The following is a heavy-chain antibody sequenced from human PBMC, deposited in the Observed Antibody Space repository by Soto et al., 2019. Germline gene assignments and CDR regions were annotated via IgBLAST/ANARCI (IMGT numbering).Heavy chain of an antibody. D-gene: IGHD3-10*01. V-gene: IGHV3-7*05. CDR2: IKPDGSET. CDR3: AIGIGP. J-gene: IGHJ5*02. CDR1: GFMFSDSW. Sequence: EAQLVESGGDLVQPGGSLRLSCAASGFMFSDSWMNWVRQAPGKGLEWVANIKPDGSETAYVDSVKGRVTISRDNAKKFLYRQMLSLSVDATVVYYCAIGIGPWGKGTLVTVSS.